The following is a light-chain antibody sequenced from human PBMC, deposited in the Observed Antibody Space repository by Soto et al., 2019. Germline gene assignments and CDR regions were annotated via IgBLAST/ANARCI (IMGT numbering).Light chain of an antibody. CDR2: AAS. Sequence: DIQMTQSPSSLSASVGDRVTITCRASQGISNYLAWYQQKPGKVPKLLIYAASTLQSGVPSRFSGSGSGTDITLTISRLQTEEVATYYCQQYNSATWTFVQGTKVEIK. V-gene: IGKV1-27*01. CDR3: QQYNSATWT. CDR1: QGISNY. J-gene: IGKJ1*01.